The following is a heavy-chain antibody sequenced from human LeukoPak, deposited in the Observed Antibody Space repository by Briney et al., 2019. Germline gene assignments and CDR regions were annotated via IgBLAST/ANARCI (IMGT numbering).Heavy chain of an antibody. J-gene: IGHJ3*02. CDR2: ISWNSGSI. V-gene: IGHV3-20*04. CDR1: GFTVSSNY. D-gene: IGHD2-2*01. CDR3: ARDAYCSSTSCWGAFDI. Sequence: GGSLRLSCAASGFTVSSNYMSWVRQAPGKGLEWVSGISWNSGSIGYADSVKGRFTISRDNAKNSLYLQMNSLRAEDTAVYYCARDAYCSSTSCWGAFDIWGQGTMVTVSS.